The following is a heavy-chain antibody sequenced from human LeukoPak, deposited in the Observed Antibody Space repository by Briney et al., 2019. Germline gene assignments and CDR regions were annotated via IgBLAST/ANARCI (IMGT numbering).Heavy chain of an antibody. J-gene: IGHJ4*02. CDR1: GFTFNTYT. Sequence: GGSLRLSCAASGFTFNTYTMHWVRQAPGKGLEWVALISYDGSNEYYADSVKGRFTISRDNSKNTLYLQTNSLRVEDTAVYYCARAPADFWSDYYNYFDYWGQGTLVTVSS. D-gene: IGHD3-3*01. V-gene: IGHV3-30*04. CDR2: ISYDGSNE. CDR3: ARAPADFWSDYYNYFDY.